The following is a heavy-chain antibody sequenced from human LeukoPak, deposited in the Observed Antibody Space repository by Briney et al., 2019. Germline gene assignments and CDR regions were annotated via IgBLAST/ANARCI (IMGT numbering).Heavy chain of an antibody. CDR3: ARFEGPGEAFDI. V-gene: IGHV4-34*01. CDR2: INHSGST. Sequence: PSETLSLTCAVYGGSFSGYYWSWIRQPPGKGLEWIGEINHSGSTNYNPSLKSRVTISVDTSKNQFSLKLSSVTAADTAVYYCARFEGPGEAFDIWGQGTMVTVSS. J-gene: IGHJ3*02. D-gene: IGHD3-9*01. CDR1: GGSFSGYY.